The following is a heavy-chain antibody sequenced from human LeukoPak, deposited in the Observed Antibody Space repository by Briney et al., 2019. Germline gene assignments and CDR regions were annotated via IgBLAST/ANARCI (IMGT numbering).Heavy chain of an antibody. CDR1: VFTVCSNY. CDR2: IYSGGST. J-gene: IGHJ1*01. CDR3: ARCSGGSCDYFQH. Sequence: PGGSLRLSCAASVFTVCSNYMSWVRQAPGKGLEWVSVIYSGGSTYYADSVKGRFTISRDNSKNTLYLQMNSLRAEDTAVHYCARCSGGSCDYFQHWGQGTLVTVSS. D-gene: IGHD2-15*01. V-gene: IGHV3-66*01.